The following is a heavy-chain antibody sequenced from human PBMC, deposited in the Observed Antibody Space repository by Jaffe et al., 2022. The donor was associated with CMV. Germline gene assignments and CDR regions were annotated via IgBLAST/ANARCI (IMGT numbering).Heavy chain of an antibody. CDR2: IYTSGST. J-gene: IGHJ5*02. D-gene: IGHD6-19*01. CDR3: ARVESEFSGWYSKLDNWFDP. Sequence: QVQLQESGPGLVKPSETLSLTCTVSGGSISSYYWSWIRQPAGKGLEWIGRIYTSGSTNYNPSLKSRVTMSVDTSKNQFSLKLSSVTAADTAVYYCARVESEFSGWYSKLDNWFDPWGQGTLVTVSS. V-gene: IGHV4-4*07. CDR1: GGSISSYY.